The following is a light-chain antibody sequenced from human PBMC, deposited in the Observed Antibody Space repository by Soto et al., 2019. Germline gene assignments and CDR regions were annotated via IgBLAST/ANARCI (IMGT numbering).Light chain of an antibody. CDR3: AAWDDSLSGVV. CDR2: RNN. V-gene: IGLV1-47*01. J-gene: IGLJ2*01. Sequence: QSVLTQPPSASGTAGQRVTISCSGSSSNIGSNYVYWYQQLPGTAPKLLIYRNNQRPSGVPDRFSGSKTGTSAFLAISGLRSEDEADYYCAAWDDSLSGVVFGGGTKLTVL. CDR1: SSNIGSNY.